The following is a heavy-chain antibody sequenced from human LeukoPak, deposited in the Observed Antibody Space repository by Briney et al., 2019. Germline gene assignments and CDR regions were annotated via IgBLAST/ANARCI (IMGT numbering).Heavy chain of an antibody. CDR3: ARSPLLVLRSPFDY. D-gene: IGHD2-15*01. Sequence: SETLSLTCTVSGGSISSSSYYWGWIRQPPGKGLEWIGSIYYSGSTYYNPSLKSRVTISVDTSKNQFSLKLSSVTAADTAVYYCARSPLLVLRSPFDYWGQGTLVTVSS. V-gene: IGHV4-39*01. J-gene: IGHJ4*02. CDR1: GGSISSSSYY. CDR2: IYYSGST.